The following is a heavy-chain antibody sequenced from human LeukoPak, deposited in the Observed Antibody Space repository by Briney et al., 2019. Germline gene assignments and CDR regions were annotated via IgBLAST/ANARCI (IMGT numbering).Heavy chain of an antibody. Sequence: TSETLSLTCSLSGGSISYYYCSYLRHPPEKRLEWFGYIHYSGYTNYTPSPRSRLTISVDTSKNQFSLNLSPVPAAATAVYYCGGHRGSDWYFDLWGRGTLSLSPQ. D-gene: IGHD3-10*01. CDR1: GGSISYYY. V-gene: IGHV4-59*01. J-gene: IGHJ2*01. CDR2: IHYSGYT. CDR3: GGHRGSDWYFDL.